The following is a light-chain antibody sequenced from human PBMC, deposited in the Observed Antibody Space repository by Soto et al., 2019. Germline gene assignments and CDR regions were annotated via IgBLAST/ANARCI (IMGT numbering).Light chain of an antibody. CDR2: DII. Sequence: QSALTQPASVSGSPGQSITISCTGTSSDVGGYNYVSWYRQHPGKAPELIIYDIIKRPSGVSHRFSGSKSANTASLTISGLQAEDEADYYCSSYTSTSTLLFGGGTKVTVL. CDR1: SSDVGGYNY. J-gene: IGLJ2*01. V-gene: IGLV2-14*01. CDR3: SSYTSTSTLL.